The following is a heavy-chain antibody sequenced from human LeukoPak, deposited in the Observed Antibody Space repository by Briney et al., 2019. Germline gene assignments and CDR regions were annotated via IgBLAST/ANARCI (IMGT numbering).Heavy chain of an antibody. V-gene: IGHV4-30-2*01. CDR3: ARASVVAGSGLDY. J-gene: IGHJ4*02. CDR2: IYPSGST. Sequence: SETLFLTCAVSGGSISSDGYSWSWIRQPPGKGLEWIGYIYPSGSTYYNPSLKSRVTISVDRSKNQFSLKLNSVTAADTAVYYCARASVVAGSGLDYWGQGTLVTVSS. D-gene: IGHD6-19*01. CDR1: GGSISSDGYS.